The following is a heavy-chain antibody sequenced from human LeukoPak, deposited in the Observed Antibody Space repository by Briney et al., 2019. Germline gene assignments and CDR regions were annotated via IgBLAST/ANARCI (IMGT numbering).Heavy chain of an antibody. V-gene: IGHV5-51*01. Sequence: GGALKISFKGSGYFFISYWIGWGRPRPGKGLEWMGFIYPGDSDTRYSPSFQGQVSISVDKSISTAYLQWSSLKASDTAMYYCARLGTYSSGQCDYWGQGTLVTVSS. D-gene: IGHD6-19*01. CDR3: ARLGTYSSGQCDY. CDR2: IYPGDSDT. CDR1: GYFFISYW. J-gene: IGHJ4*02.